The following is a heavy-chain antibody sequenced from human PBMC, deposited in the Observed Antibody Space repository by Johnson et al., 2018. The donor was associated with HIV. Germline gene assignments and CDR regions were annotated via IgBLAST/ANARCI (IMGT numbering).Heavy chain of an antibody. Sequence: VESGGGLVQPGRSLRLSCAASRFSFDEYAMHWVRQAPGKGLEWVSGISWNSGSIGYVDSVKGRFTVSRDNAENSLYLQMNSLRAEDTAVYYCARDDIRDGKSFDIWGQGTMVTVSS. CDR1: RFSFDEYA. CDR2: ISWNSGSI. V-gene: IGHV3-9*01. CDR3: ARDDIRDGKSFDI. J-gene: IGHJ3*02.